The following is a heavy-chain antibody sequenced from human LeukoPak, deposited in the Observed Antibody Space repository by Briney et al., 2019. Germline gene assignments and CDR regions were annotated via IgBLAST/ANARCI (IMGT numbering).Heavy chain of an antibody. CDR3: ARSYYDYVWGSYRGNFDY. J-gene: IGHJ4*02. CDR2: IYDSGST. D-gene: IGHD3-16*02. V-gene: IGHV4-39*07. CDR1: GGSIRSSYYY. Sequence: SETLSLTCTVSGGSIRSSYYYWGWIRQPPGKGLEWIGSIYDSGSTYYNPSLKSRVTISVDTSKNQFSLKLSSVTAADTAVYYCARSYYDYVWGSYRGNFDYWGQGTLVTVSS.